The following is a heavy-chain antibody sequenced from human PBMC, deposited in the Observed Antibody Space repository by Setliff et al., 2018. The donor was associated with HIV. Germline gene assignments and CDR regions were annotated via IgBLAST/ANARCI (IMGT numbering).Heavy chain of an antibody. V-gene: IGHV1-46*01. CDR3: ARKGSYYDSSGYWFDP. CDR1: GYTFTSYY. Sequence: ASVKVSCKASGYTFTSYYTHWVRQAPGQGLEWMGIINPSGGSTSYAQKFQGRVTMTRDTSTSTVYMELSSLRSEDTAVYYCARKGSYYDSSGYWFDPWGQGTLVTVSS. CDR2: INPSGGST. J-gene: IGHJ5*02. D-gene: IGHD3-22*01.